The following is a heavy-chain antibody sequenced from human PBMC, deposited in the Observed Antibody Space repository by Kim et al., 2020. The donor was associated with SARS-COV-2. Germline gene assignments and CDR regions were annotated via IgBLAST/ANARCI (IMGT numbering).Heavy chain of an antibody. Sequence: GGSLRLSCAASGFTFSSYWMSWVRQAPGKGLEWVANIKQDGSEKYYVDSVKGRFTISRDNAKNSLYLQMNSLRAEDTAVYYCARDRGGYYDFWSGYYTKTPPDYYYYGMDVWGQGTTVTVSS. J-gene: IGHJ6*02. D-gene: IGHD3-3*01. CDR1: GFTFSSYW. V-gene: IGHV3-7*01. CDR2: IKQDGSEK. CDR3: ARDRGGYYDFWSGYYTKTPPDYYYYGMDV.